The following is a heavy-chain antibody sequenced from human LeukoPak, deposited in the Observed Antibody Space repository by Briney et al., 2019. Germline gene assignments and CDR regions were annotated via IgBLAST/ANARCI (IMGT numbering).Heavy chain of an antibody. D-gene: IGHD2-21*02. Sequence: GGSLRLSCAASGFTFSSYWMSWVRHAPGKGLEWVANIKQDGSEKYYVDSVKGRFTISRDNAKNSLYLQMDSLRAEDTAVYYCARVAYCGGGCSPYYFDYWGQGTLVTVSS. J-gene: IGHJ4*02. CDR1: GFTFSSYW. V-gene: IGHV3-7*04. CDR3: ARVAYCGGGCSPYYFDY. CDR2: IKQDGSEK.